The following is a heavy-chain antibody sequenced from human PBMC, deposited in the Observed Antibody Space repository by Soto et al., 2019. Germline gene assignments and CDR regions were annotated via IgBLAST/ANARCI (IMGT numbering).Heavy chain of an antibody. CDR1: GFTFSSYA. CDR2: ISGSGGST. Sequence: PGGSLRLSCAASGFTFSSYAMSWVRQAPGKGLEWVSAISGSGGSTYYADSVKGRFTTHRDNSQNTLYLEMNSLTAEDTAVYYCAKIFDSGAYWGSDDYNFGMDVWGQGTTVTVSS. J-gene: IGHJ6*02. CDR3: AKIFDSGAYWGSDDYNFGMDV. V-gene: IGHV3-23*01. D-gene: IGHD2-15*01.